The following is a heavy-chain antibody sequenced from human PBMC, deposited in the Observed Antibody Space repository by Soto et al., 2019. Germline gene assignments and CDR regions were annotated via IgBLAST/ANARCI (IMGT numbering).Heavy chain of an antibody. D-gene: IGHD5-18*01. CDR1: GFTFSSYW. V-gene: IGHV3-74*01. Sequence: PGGSLRLSCAASGFTFSSYWMHWVRQAPGKGLVWVSRINSDGSSTSYADSAKGRFTISRDNAKNTLYLQMNSLRAEDTAVYYCARDLTTRLTAMAHNDWFDPWGQGTLVTVSS. CDR2: INSDGSST. CDR3: ARDLTTRLTAMAHNDWFDP. J-gene: IGHJ5*02.